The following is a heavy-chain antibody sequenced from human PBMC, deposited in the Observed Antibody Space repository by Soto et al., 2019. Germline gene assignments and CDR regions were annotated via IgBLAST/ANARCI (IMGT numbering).Heavy chain of an antibody. CDR2: IMPSSDAP. J-gene: IGHJ5*02. CDR3: AIDGSDDYVCGSFRS. D-gene: IGHD3-16*02. Sequence: SVKVSCKASGGTFSNYGFTWVRQAPGQGLEWMGGIMPSSDAPNNAQKFQGRVIISADESTSTAYMALSSLTSEDTAVYYCAIDGSDDYVCGSFRSWGQGTPVTVSS. V-gene: IGHV1-69*13. CDR1: GGTFSNYG.